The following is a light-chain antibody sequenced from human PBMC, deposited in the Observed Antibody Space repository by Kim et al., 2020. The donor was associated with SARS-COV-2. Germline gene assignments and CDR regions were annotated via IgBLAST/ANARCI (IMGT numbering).Light chain of an antibody. Sequence: SITISCTGTSSDVGKYNLVSWYRQRPGKAPKLIIFEVSKRPSGVSDRFSGSKSGDTAYLTISGLQAEDEGDYYCCSYAGSSTFVVFGGGTQLTVL. CDR2: EVS. J-gene: IGLJ2*01. CDR1: SSDVGKYNL. CDR3: CSYAGSSTFVV. V-gene: IGLV2-23*02.